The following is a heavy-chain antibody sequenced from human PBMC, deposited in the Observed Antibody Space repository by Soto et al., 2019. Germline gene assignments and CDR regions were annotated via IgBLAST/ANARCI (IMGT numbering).Heavy chain of an antibody. V-gene: IGHV4-30-4*01. D-gene: IGHD3-16*01. J-gene: IGHJ4*02. Sequence: QVQLQESGPGLVKPSQTLSLICTVSGGSISSGDYYWSWIRQPPGKGLEWIGYIYYSGTTFYNPSLKGRLKISLAPSKNQSPRKLSSVTAADTAVYYCATDRGGSECFDYGGKGTLVPVSS. CDR3: ATDRGGSECFDY. CDR2: IYYSGTT. CDR1: GGSISSGDYY.